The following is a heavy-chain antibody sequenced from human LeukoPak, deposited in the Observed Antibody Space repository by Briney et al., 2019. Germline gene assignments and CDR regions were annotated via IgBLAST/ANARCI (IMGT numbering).Heavy chain of an antibody. CDR1: GFTFSDYY. CDR3: ARRIVGAPDAFDI. V-gene: IGHV3-11*01. D-gene: IGHD1-26*01. CDR2: ISSSGSTI. Sequence: GGSLRLPCAASGFTFSDYYMSWIRQAPGKGLEWVSYISSSGSTIYYADSVKGRFTISRDNAKNSLYLQMNSLRAEDTAVYYCARRIVGAPDAFDIWGQGTMVTVSS. J-gene: IGHJ3*02.